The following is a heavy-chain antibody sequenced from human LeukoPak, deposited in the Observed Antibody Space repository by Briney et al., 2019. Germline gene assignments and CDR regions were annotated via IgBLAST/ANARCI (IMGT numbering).Heavy chain of an antibody. CDR3: AMCVGATTDYGMDV. CDR1: GYTFTSYD. J-gene: IGHJ6*02. V-gene: IGHV1-8*01. CDR2: MNPNSGNT. Sequence: ASVTDSCKASGYTFTSYDINWVRQATGQGLEWMGWMNPNSGNTGYAQKFQGRVTMTRNTSISTAYMELSSLRSEDTAVYYCAMCVGATTDYGMDVWGQGTTVTVSS. D-gene: IGHD1-26*01.